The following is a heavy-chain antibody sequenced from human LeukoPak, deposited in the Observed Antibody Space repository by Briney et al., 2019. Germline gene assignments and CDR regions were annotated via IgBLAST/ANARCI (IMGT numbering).Heavy chain of an antibody. CDR2: IYSGGST. V-gene: IGHV3-53*01. CDR3: ALLRRDSSGYIIDY. J-gene: IGHJ4*02. Sequence: GGSLRLSCAASGFTVSRNYMSWVRQAPGKGLEWVSVIYSGGSTYYADSVKGRFTISRDNSKNTLYLQMNSLRAEDTAVYYCALLRRDSSGYIIDYWGQGTLVTVSS. CDR1: GFTVSRNY. D-gene: IGHD3-22*01.